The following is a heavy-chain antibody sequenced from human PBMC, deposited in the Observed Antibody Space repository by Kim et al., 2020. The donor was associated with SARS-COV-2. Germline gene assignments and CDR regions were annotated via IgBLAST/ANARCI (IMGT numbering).Heavy chain of an antibody. Sequence: GGSLRLSCAASGFTVSSYCMSRVRQTPGKGLEWVSVIYIGGITYYPDSAKGRFTISRDNSKNTLYLQMTSLRAEDTAMYYCARVTGDGWYVDYWGRGTLVTVSS. CDR2: IYIGGIT. D-gene: IGHD6-19*01. V-gene: IGHV3-53*01. CDR1: GFTVSSYC. J-gene: IGHJ4*02. CDR3: ARVTGDGWYVDY.